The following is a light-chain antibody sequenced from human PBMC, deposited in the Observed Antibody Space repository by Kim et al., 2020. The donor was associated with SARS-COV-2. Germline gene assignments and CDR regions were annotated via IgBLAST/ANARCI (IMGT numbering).Light chain of an antibody. CDR3: QQYYGFPHS. J-gene: IGKJ2*03. CDR1: QDISID. Sequence: SASTGDTVTISCRVSQDISIDLARYQQKPGRTPDVLISGASTLQSEVPSRFSGSGSGTDFTLTISGLQSEDFATYYCQQYYGFPHSFGQGTKLEI. V-gene: IGKV1D-8*01. CDR2: GAS.